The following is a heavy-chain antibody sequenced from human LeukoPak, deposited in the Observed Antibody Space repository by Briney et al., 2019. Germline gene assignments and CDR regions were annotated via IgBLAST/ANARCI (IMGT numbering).Heavy chain of an antibody. CDR2: INPSGGPA. J-gene: IGHJ5*02. Sequence: GASVKVSCKASGYTFTRYYIHWVRQAPGQGLAWMGIINPSGGPANYAQKNQGRVTMTRDTSTSTVYMELNSPKSEDTAVYYCARGPPTTMTNRYFGLFDPWGQGTSVTVSS. V-gene: IGHV1-46*01. CDR1: GYTFTRYY. D-gene: IGHD4-17*01. CDR3: ARGPPTTMTNRYFGLFDP.